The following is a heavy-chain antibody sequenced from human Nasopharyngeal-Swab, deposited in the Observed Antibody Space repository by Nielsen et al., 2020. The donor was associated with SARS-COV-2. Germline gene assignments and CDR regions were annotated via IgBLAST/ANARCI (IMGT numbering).Heavy chain of an antibody. D-gene: IGHD3-10*01. CDR3: AKDDVVRGDAFDI. CDR2: ISASGGST. J-gene: IGHJ3*02. V-gene: IGHV3-23*01. Sequence: GALKISCIASGFTFHIYAMAWVRRTPGRGLQWVSGISASGGSTYYTDSVKGRFAVSRDNSRNTLYLQMHSLRVEDTALYYCAKDDVVRGDAFDIWGQGTMVTVSS. CDR1: GFTFHIYA.